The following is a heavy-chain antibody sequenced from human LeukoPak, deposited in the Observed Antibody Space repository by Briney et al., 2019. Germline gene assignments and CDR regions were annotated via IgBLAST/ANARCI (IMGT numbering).Heavy chain of an antibody. Sequence: PSETLSLTCTVPGCSIRSYYWSWIRQPPGKGLEWIGHIYHSGSTNYNPSLKSRVTMSVDTSKNQSSLRLSSVTAADTAVYYCARHYDSGSYPLDYWGQGALVTVSS. J-gene: IGHJ4*02. D-gene: IGHD3-10*01. CDR1: GCSIRSYY. V-gene: IGHV4-59*08. CDR3: ARHYDSGSYPLDY. CDR2: IYHSGST.